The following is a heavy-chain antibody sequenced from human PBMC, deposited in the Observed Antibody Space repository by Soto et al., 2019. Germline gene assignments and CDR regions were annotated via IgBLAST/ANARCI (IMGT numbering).Heavy chain of an antibody. V-gene: IGHV5-51*01. CDR2: IYPGDSDT. D-gene: IGHD6-13*01. CDR3: AAPAGYSSSWFHY. J-gene: IGHJ4*02. CDR1: GYIFTSYW. Sequence: PGESLKISCNGSGYIFTSYWIGWVRQMPGKGLEWMGIIYPGDSDTRYSPSFQGQVTISADKSISTAYLQWSSLKASDTAMYYCAAPAGYSSSWFHYWGQGTLVTVSS.